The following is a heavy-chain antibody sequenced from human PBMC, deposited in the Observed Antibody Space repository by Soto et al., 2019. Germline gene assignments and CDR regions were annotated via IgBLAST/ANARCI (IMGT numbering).Heavy chain of an antibody. CDR3: ARDLPNYYDSSGPSIDAFDI. J-gene: IGHJ3*02. V-gene: IGHV1-46*01. D-gene: IGHD3-22*01. CDR1: GYPFTSDY. Sequence: ASVKVSCKASGYPFTSDYMHWVRQAPGQGLEWMGIINPNGGSARYAQKFQGRVTLTRDTSTSTVYMELSSLRSEDTAVYYCARDLPNYYDSSGPSIDAFDIWGQGTMVTVSS. CDR2: INPNGGSA.